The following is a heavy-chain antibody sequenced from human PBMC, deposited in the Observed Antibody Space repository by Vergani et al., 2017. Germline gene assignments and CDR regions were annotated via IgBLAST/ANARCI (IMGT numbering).Heavy chain of an antibody. Sequence: VQLVQSGAAVTKPGASVKVSCKASGYTFTSYYMHWVRQAPGQGLEWMGIINPSGGSTSYAQKFQGRVTMTRDTSTSTVYMELSSLRSEDTAVYYCAREAVDTAMTAPWLDYWGQGTLVTVSS. J-gene: IGHJ4*02. CDR2: INPSGGST. D-gene: IGHD5-18*01. CDR3: AREAVDTAMTAPWLDY. V-gene: IGHV1-46*01. CDR1: GYTFTSYY.